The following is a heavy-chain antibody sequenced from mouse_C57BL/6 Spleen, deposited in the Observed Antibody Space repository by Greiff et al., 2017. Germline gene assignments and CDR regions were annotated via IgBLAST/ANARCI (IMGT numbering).Heavy chain of an antibody. CDR1: GFNIKDYY. V-gene: IGHV14-2*01. CDR3: ASLDCYHVY. CDR2: IDPEAGDT. J-gene: IGHJ2*01. Sequence: VQLQQSGAELVKPGASVKLSCTASGFNIKDYYMHWVKQRTEQGLEWIGRIDPEAGDTNYAPKFQGKATITADPSSNTAYLQLSSLTSEDTAVYYCASLDCYHVYWGQGTTLTVSS. D-gene: IGHD2-3*01.